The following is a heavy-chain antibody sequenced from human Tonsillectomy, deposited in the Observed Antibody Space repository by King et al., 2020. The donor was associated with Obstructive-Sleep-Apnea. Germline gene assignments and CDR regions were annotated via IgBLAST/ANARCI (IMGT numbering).Heavy chain of an antibody. CDR2: IKEGGSQT. CDR1: RFSFSTYW. Sequence: VQLVESGGGLVQPGGSLRLSCAASRFSFSTYWMSWVRQAPGKGLEWVANIKEGGSQTYYVDSVRGRFTISRDNVKNSLYLQMNSLRVDDTAMYYCARDLDAGNTNWFDPWGQGTLVTVSS. V-gene: IGHV3-7*01. CDR3: ARDLDAGNTNWFDP. D-gene: IGHD3/OR15-3a*01. J-gene: IGHJ5*02.